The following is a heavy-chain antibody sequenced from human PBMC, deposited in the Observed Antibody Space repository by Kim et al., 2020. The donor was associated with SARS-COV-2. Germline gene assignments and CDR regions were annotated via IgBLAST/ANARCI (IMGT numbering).Heavy chain of an antibody. J-gene: IGHJ4*02. V-gene: IGHV3-21*01. D-gene: IGHD5-12*01. CDR3: ARAVEMATSPGY. Sequence: EATPVKGRSTMSRDEAKTSRYLQMNSLRAEDTAVYYCARAVEMATSPGYWGQGTLVTVSS.